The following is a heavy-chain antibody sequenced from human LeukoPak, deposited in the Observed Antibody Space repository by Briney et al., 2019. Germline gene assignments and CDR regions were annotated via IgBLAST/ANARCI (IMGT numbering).Heavy chain of an antibody. D-gene: IGHD3-16*02. J-gene: IGHJ5*02. CDR2: INHSGST. Sequence: PSETLSLTCAVYGGSFNNYYWTWIRQSPGKGLEWIGEINHSGSTNYNPSLKSRVTISVDTSKNQFSLKLSSVTAADTAVYYCARGLRDYVWGSYRPRWFDPWGQGTLVTVSS. V-gene: IGHV4-34*01. CDR3: ARGLRDYVWGSYRPRWFDP. CDR1: GGSFNNYY.